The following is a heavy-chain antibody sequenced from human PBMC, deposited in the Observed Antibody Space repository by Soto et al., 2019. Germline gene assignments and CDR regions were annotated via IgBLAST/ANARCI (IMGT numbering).Heavy chain of an antibody. V-gene: IGHV4-59*08. CDR3: AIHIRANWYFDL. Sequence: QVQLQESGPGLVKPSETLSLTCTVSGGSISSYYWSWIRQTPGKGLEWIGYIYDSGSTNYNPSLKSRVTIQVDTSKNQFSLWLSSVTAADTAVYYCAIHIRANWYFDLWGRGTLVTVSS. CDR1: GGSISSYY. CDR2: IYDSGST. J-gene: IGHJ2*01. D-gene: IGHD1-20*01.